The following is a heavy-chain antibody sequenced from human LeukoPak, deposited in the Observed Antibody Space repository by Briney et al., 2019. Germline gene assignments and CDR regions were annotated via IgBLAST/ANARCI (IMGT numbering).Heavy chain of an antibody. D-gene: IGHD5-12*01. CDR3: ARERGYGANNWFDP. V-gene: IGHV4-59*01. CDR1: GGSISSYY. Sequence: SETLSLTCTVSGGSISSYYWSWIRQPPGKGLEWIGYIYYSGSTNYNPSLKSRVTISVDTSKNQFSLKLSSVTAADTAVYYCARERGYGANNWFDPWGQGTLVTVSS. CDR2: IYYSGST. J-gene: IGHJ5*02.